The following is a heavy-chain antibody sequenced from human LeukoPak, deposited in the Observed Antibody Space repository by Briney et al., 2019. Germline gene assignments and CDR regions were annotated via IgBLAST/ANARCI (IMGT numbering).Heavy chain of an antibody. Sequence: SVKVSCKASGGTFSSYAISWVRQAPGQGLEWMGRIIPIFGTANYAQKFQGRVTITTDESTSTAYMELSSLSSEDTAVYYCASAILDGYNDMYFDSWGQGTLVTVSS. D-gene: IGHD5-24*01. J-gene: IGHJ4*02. CDR2: IIPIFGTA. CDR1: GGTFSSYA. V-gene: IGHV1-69*05. CDR3: ASAILDGYNDMYFDS.